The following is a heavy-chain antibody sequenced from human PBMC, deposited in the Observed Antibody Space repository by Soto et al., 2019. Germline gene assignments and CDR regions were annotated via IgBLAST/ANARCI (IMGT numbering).Heavy chain of an antibody. D-gene: IGHD5-18*01. J-gene: IGHJ4*02. CDR3: AKAVGSYGNFDY. V-gene: IGHV3-9*01. CDR2: ISWNSGSV. Sequence: EVQLVESGGGLVQPGRSLRLSCAASGFTFDHYAMHWVRQPPGKGLEWVSGISWNSGSVGYADSVKGRFTISRDNAKNSLYLQMSSLRAEDKALYYYAKAVGSYGNFDYWGQGTLVTVSS. CDR1: GFTFDHYA.